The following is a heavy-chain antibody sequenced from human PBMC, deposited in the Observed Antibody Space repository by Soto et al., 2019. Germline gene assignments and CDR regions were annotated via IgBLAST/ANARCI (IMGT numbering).Heavy chain of an antibody. CDR2: ISGSGTTI. CDR3: ERERINMIGGGMEV. D-gene: IGHD3-22*01. Sequence: GWSXRLSCSASGFTFIDYYMTWIRHAPGKGLEWVAYISGSGTTIYYTDSVKGRFTISKDNTKNSLYLQMNSLRAEDTAVYYCERERINMIGGGMEVWGQGTTV. CDR1: GFTFIDYY. J-gene: IGHJ6*01. V-gene: IGHV3-11*01.